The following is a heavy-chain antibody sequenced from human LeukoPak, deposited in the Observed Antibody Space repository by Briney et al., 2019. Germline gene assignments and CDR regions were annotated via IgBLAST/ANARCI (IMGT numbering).Heavy chain of an antibody. V-gene: IGHV1-18*01. Sequence: RASVKVSCKASGYTFTSYGISWVRQAPGQGLEWMGWISAYNDNTNYAQKLQGRVTMTTGTSTSTAYMERRSRRSDYTAVYYCARRTAEEHRDAFDIWGQGTVVTVSS. CDR2: ISAYNDNT. CDR1: GYTFTSYG. J-gene: IGHJ3*02. CDR3: ARRTAEEHRDAFDI. D-gene: IGHD1-26*01.